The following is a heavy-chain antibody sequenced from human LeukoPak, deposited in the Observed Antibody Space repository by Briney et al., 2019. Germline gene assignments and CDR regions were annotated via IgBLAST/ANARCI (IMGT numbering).Heavy chain of an antibody. CDR1: GGSISSTNYY. J-gene: IGHJ4*02. Sequence: PETLSLTRTVAGGSISSTNYYWAWIRQPPGKGLEWIGPIYYSGNTYYNPSLKRRVTISVDTSKYQFALKLDSVTAADTAVYYCASNLSGYNSFDYWGQGTLVTVSS. V-gene: IGHV4-39*01. D-gene: IGHD5-12*01. CDR2: IYYSGNT. CDR3: ASNLSGYNSFDY.